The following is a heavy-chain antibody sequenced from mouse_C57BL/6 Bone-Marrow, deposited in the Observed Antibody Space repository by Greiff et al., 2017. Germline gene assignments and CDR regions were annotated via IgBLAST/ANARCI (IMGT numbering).Heavy chain of an antibody. CDR1: GYTFTSYW. J-gene: IGHJ3*01. Sequence: QVQLQQPGAELVKPGASVKLSCKASGYTFTSYWMHWVKQRPGQGLEWIGMIHPNSGSTNYNEKFKGKATLTVDKSSSTAYMQLSSLTSEDSAVYYCARGWGLLLVYWGQGTLVTVSA. V-gene: IGHV1-64*01. D-gene: IGHD3-1*01. CDR3: ARGWGLLLVY. CDR2: IHPNSGST.